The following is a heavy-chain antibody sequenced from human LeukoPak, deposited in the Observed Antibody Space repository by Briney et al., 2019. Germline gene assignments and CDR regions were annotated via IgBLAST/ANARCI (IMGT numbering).Heavy chain of an antibody. CDR2: ISSSGSTI. CDR3: ARDLCSGGTCSDY. V-gene: IGHV3-48*03. CDR1: GFTFSSYE. J-gene: IGHJ4*02. D-gene: IGHD2-15*01. Sequence: GGSLRLSCAASGFTFSSYEMNWVRQAPGEGLEWVSYISSSGSTIYYADSVKGRFTISRHNAKNLLYLQMNSLRAEDTAVYYCARDLCSGGTCSDYWGQGTLVTVSS.